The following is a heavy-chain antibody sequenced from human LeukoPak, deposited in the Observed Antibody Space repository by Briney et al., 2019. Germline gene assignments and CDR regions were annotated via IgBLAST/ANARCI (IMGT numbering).Heavy chain of an antibody. CDR2: ISYDGTNK. D-gene: IGHD1-26*01. CDR3: ARLGVGATRDAFDI. J-gene: IGHJ3*02. CDR1: GFTFSSYG. V-gene: IGHV3-30*03. Sequence: GGSLRLSCVVSGFTFSSYGMHWVRQAPGKGLEWMAVISYDGTNKYYADSVKGRFTISRDNAKNSLYLQMNSLRAEDTALYYCARLGVGATRDAFDIWGQGTMVTVSS.